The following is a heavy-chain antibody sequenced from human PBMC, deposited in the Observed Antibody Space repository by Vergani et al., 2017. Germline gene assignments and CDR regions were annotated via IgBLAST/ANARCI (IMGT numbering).Heavy chain of an antibody. Sequence: QVQLVQSGAEVKKPGASVKVSCKASGYTFTSYDINWVRQATGQGLEWMGWMNPNSGGTNYAQKFQGRVTMTRDTSISTAYMELSRLRSDDTAVYYCANSVYSGSYSYGGQGTLVTVSS. CDR3: ANSVYSGSYSY. CDR2: MNPNSGGT. CDR1: GYTFTSYD. V-gene: IGHV1-2*02. D-gene: IGHD1-26*01. J-gene: IGHJ4*02.